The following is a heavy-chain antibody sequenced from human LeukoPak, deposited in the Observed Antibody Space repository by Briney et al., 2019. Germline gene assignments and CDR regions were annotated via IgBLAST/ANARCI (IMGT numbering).Heavy chain of an antibody. J-gene: IGHJ4*02. V-gene: IGHV4-30-2*01. Sequence: SGTLSLTCTVSGGSISSGGYYWSWIRQPPGKGLEWIGYIYHSGSTYYNSSLKSRVTISVDRSKNQFSLKLSSVTATDTAVYYCASELVRELLYDYWGQGTLVTVSS. CDR2: IYHSGST. D-gene: IGHD1-7*01. CDR1: GGSISSGGYY. CDR3: ASELVRELLYDY.